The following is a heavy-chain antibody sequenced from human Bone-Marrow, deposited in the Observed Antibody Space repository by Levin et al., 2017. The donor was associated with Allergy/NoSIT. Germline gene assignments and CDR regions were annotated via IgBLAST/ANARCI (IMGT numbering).Heavy chain of an antibody. CDR2: VYHSGST. CDR3: ARGTSDGSGYYYLYH. V-gene: IGHV4-30-2*01. D-gene: IGHD3-22*01. CDR1: GGSISSSSHS. Sequence: SETLSLTCAVSGGSISSSSHSWSWVRQPPGKGLEWIGYVYHSGSTYYNPSLKSRVKISVDRSKNQFSLNLTSVTAADTAVFYCARGTSDGSGYYYLYHWGQGTLVTVSS. J-gene: IGHJ4*02.